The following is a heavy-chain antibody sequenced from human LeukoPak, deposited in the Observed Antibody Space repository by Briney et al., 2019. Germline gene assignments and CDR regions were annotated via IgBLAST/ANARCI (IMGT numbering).Heavy chain of an antibody. V-gene: IGHV1-2*02. J-gene: IGHJ4*02. CDR3: ARDVRGIVGMDYFDY. CDR1: GYTFTDYY. CDR2: INPNSGGT. Sequence: ASVKVSCKASGYTFTDYYIHWVRQAPGQGLEWMGWINPNSGGTDYAQKFQGRVTMTRDTSISTAYMELSGLRSDDTAVYYCARDVRGIVGMDYFDYWGQGTLVTVSS. D-gene: IGHD3-22*01.